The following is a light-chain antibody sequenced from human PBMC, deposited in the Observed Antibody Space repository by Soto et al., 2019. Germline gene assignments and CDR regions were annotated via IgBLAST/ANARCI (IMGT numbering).Light chain of an antibody. CDR2: AAS. CDR1: QGISSY. Sequence: DIQLTQSPSFLSASVGDSVTITCRASQGISSYLAWYQQKPGKAPKLLIYAASSLQSGVPSRFSGSGSGTEFTLPISSLQPEDFATYYCQQLNSYPPYTFGQGTKLEIK. CDR3: QQLNSYPPYT. V-gene: IGKV1-9*01. J-gene: IGKJ2*01.